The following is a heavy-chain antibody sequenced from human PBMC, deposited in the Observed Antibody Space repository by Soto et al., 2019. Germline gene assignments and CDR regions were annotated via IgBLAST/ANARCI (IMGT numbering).Heavy chain of an antibody. V-gene: IGHV3-23*01. D-gene: IGHD3-10*01. J-gene: IGHJ6*02. CDR2: ISGSGGST. CDR3: AKGAIAMVRGVSSYYYGMDV. Sequence: LRLSCAASGFTFSSYAMSWVRQAPGKGLEWVSAISGSGGSTYYADSVKGRFTISRDNSKNTLYLQMNSLRAEDTAVYYCAKGAIAMVRGVSSYYYGMDVWGQGTTVTVSS. CDR1: GFTFSSYA.